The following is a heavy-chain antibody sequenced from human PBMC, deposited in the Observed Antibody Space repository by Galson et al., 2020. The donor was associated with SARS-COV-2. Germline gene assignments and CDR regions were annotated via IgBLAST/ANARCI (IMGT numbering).Heavy chain of an antibody. Sequence: SETLSLTCIVSDGSISSIRYSWAWIRQPPGKGLEWLGSISYSGSTYYNRSLKSRVTMSVDTSKNQFSLKLSSVTAAETAVYYCARVGRNFDYWGQGALVSVSS. J-gene: IGHJ4*02. V-gene: IGHV4-39*01. CDR2: ISYSGST. CDR1: DGSISSIRYS. CDR3: ARVGRNFDY.